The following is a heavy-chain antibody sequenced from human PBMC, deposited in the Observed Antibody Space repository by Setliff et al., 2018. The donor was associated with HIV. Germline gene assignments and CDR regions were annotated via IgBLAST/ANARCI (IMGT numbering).Heavy chain of an antibody. CDR2: ISGYNGNT. CDR1: GYTFSSYG. CDR3: ARVPYRSAWFSGGHDAFDV. D-gene: IGHD6-19*01. J-gene: IGHJ3*01. Sequence: ASVKVSCKASGYTFSSYGISWVRQAPGQGLEWMGWISGYNGNTKYVQKLQGRVTMTTDTSTRAVYMELSSLRHDDTAEYFCARVPYRSAWFSGGHDAFDVWGQGTMVT. V-gene: IGHV1-18*01.